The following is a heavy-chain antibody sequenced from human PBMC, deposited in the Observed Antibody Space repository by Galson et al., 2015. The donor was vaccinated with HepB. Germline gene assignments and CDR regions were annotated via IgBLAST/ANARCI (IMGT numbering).Heavy chain of an antibody. CDR2: ISSSGSTI. Sequence: SLRLSCAASGFTFSSYEMNWVRQAPGKGLEWVSYISSSGSTIYYADSVKGRFTISRDNAKNSLYLQMNSLRAEDTSVYYCARGRLQLWLEGNFFDYWGQGTLVTVSS. CDR3: ARGRLQLWLEGNFFDY. D-gene: IGHD5-18*01. V-gene: IGHV3-48*03. J-gene: IGHJ4*02. CDR1: GFTFSSYE.